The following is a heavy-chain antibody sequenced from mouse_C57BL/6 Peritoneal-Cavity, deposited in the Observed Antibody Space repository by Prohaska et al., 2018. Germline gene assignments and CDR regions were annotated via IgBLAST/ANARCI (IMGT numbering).Heavy chain of an antibody. CDR2: IWSDGST. CDR1: GLSLTSYG. J-gene: IGHJ4*01. V-gene: IGHV2-6*02. Sequence: LSITCTVSGLSLTSYGVHWVRQPPGKGLEWLVVIWSDGSTAYNSALKSRLSISNDNSKSQLFVTMTSLHSYHTARYYCARSLLKAMDFWDQGTSLTFSS. D-gene: IGHD6-1*01. CDR3: ARSLLKAMDF.